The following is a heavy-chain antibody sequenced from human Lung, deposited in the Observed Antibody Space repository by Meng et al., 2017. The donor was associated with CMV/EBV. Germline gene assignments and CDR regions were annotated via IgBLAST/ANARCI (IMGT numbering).Heavy chain of an antibody. Sequence: VQLVQSGAEAKRPGAPAKISCQASGYSFSGLYLNWARQAPGHGLEWLGRVNPISDDTHLAQKFEGRITVTRGATINTAFMELTRLRPDDTAVYYCAKSSDNGWSSWGPGTLVTVSS. CDR2: VNPISDDT. D-gene: IGHD6-19*01. V-gene: IGHV1-2*06. CDR1: GYSFSGLY. CDR3: AKSSDNGWSS. J-gene: IGHJ4*01.